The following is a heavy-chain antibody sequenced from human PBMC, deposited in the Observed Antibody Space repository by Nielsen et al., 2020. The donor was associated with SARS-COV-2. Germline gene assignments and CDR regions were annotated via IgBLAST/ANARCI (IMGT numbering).Heavy chain of an antibody. V-gene: IGHV3-72*01. Sequence: GESLKISCAASGFALRDHYMDWVRQAPGKGLEWVGRIKNIPDSNPANYAASVKGRFTISRDDSDNSLFLQMNSLTVEDTAAYYCARDNWAALDIWGQGTMVTVSS. CDR1: GFALRDHY. CDR3: ARDNWAALDI. CDR2: IKNIPDSNPA. D-gene: IGHD3-16*01. J-gene: IGHJ3*02.